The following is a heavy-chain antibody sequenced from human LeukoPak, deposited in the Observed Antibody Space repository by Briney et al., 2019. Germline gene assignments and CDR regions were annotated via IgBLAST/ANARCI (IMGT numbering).Heavy chain of an antibody. D-gene: IGHD3-22*01. Sequence: GGSLRLSCAASGFTFSSYAMSWVRQAPGKGLEWVSAISGSGGSTYYADSVKGRFTISRDNSKNTLYLQMNSLRAEDTAVYYCAKGPFFYYDSSGYLSQWGQGTLVTVSS. J-gene: IGHJ4*02. CDR3: AKGPFFYYDSSGYLSQ. V-gene: IGHV3-23*01. CDR1: GFTFSSYA. CDR2: ISGSGGST.